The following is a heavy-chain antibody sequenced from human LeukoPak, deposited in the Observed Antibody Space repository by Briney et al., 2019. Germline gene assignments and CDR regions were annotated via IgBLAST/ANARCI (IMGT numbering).Heavy chain of an antibody. CDR2: IYYSGST. CDR1: GGSISSYY. D-gene: IGHD5-18*01. V-gene: IGHV4-59*01. Sequence: SETLSLTCTVSGGSISSYYWSWIRQPPGKGLEWIGYIYYSGSTNYNPSLKSRVTISVDTSKNQSSLKLSSVTAADTAVYYCARAPPSAMVTAYFDYWGQGTLVTVSS. J-gene: IGHJ4*02. CDR3: ARAPPSAMVTAYFDY.